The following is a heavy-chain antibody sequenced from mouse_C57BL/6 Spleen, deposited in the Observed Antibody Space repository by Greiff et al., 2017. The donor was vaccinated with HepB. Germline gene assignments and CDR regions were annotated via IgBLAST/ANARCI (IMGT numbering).Heavy chain of an antibody. D-gene: IGHD1-1*01. Sequence: QVQLKESGPGLVQPSQSLSITCTVSGFSLTCYGVHWVRQSPGKGLEWLGVIWSGGSTDYNAAFISRLSISKDNSKSQVFFKMNSLQADDTAIYYCARSYYGSIGYFDVWGTGTTVTVSS. J-gene: IGHJ1*03. V-gene: IGHV2-2*01. CDR1: GFSLTCYG. CDR3: ARSYYGSIGYFDV. CDR2: IWSGGST.